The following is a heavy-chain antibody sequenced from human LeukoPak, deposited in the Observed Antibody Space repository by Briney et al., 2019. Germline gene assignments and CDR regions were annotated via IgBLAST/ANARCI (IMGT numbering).Heavy chain of an antibody. J-gene: IGHJ5*02. CDR2: IYYSGST. CDR1: CGSISSYY. Sequence: SETLSLTCTVSCGSISSYYWSWIRQPPGKGLEWIGYIYYSGSTNYNPSLKSRVTISVDTSKNQFSLKLSSVTAADTAVYYCARAGGRYFDWSGINYWFDPWGQGILVTVSS. D-gene: IGHD3-9*01. V-gene: IGHV4-59*01. CDR3: ARAGGRYFDWSGINYWFDP.